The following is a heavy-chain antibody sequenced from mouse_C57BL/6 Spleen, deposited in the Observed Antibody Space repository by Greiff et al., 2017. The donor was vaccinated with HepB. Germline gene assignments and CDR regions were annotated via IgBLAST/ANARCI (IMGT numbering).Heavy chain of an antibody. V-gene: IGHV1-61*01. D-gene: IGHD2-3*01. CDR3: ARSYDGYYGYYYAMDN. Sequence: VQLQQPGAELVRPGSSVKLSCKASGYTFTSYWMDWVKQRPGQGLEWIGNIYPSDSETHYNQKFKDKATLTVDKSSSTAYMQLSSLTSEDSAVYYWARSYDGYYGYYYAMDNWGQGTSVTVSS. J-gene: IGHJ4*01. CDR2: IYPSDSET. CDR1: GYTFTSYW.